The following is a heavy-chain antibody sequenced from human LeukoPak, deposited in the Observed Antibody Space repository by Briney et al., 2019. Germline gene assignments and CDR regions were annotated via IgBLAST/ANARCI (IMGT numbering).Heavy chain of an antibody. CDR3: TRNVRGVISAQPYNWFDP. Sequence: GGSLRLSCAPSGFTFSSYWMSWVRRAPGKGLEWVANIKQDGSEKYYVDSVKGRFTISRDNAKNSLYLQLNSLRAEDTAVYYCTRNVRGVISAQPYNWFDPWGQGTLVTVSS. CDR2: IKQDGSEK. V-gene: IGHV3-7*01. CDR1: GFTFSSYW. J-gene: IGHJ5*02. D-gene: IGHD3-10*01.